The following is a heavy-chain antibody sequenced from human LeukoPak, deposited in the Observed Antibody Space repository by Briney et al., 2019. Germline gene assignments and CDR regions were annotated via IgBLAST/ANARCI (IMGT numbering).Heavy chain of an antibody. CDR3: AHRNLDYDILTGYQTGENWFDP. D-gene: IGHD3-9*01. CDR2: IYWNDDK. Sequence: SGPTLVNPTQTLTLTCTFSGFSLSTSGVGVGWIRQPPGKALEWLALIYWNDDKRYSPSLKSRLTITKDTSKNQVVLTMTNMDPVDTATYYCAHRNLDYDILTGYQTGENWFDPWGQGTLVTVSS. J-gene: IGHJ5*02. CDR1: GFSLSTSGVG. V-gene: IGHV2-5*01.